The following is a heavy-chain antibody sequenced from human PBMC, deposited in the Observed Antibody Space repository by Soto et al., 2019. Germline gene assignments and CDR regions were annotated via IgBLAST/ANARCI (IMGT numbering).Heavy chain of an antibody. CDR3: ARFGDYDGFDY. CDR2: IYYNENT. J-gene: IGHJ4*02. V-gene: IGHV4-31*03. CDR1: GGSISSGGYC. Sequence: PSETLSLTCTVSGGSISSGGYCWSWIRQHPGKGLEWIGYIYYNENTYYNPSLKSRVTISVDTSKNQFSLKLSSVTAADTAVYYCARFGDYDGFDYWGQATLVTVSS. D-gene: IGHD4-17*01.